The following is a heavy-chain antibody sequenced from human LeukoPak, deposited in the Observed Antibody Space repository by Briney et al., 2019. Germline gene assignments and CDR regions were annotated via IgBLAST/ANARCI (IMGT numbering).Heavy chain of an antibody. CDR1: GGSISSSSYY. J-gene: IGHJ6*03. CDR3: ARHSIAARGYYYYMDV. V-gene: IGHV4-39*01. CDR2: IYYSGST. Sequence: SETLSLTCTVFGGSISSSSYYWGWIRQPPGKGLEWIGTIYYSGSTYYNPSLKSRVTISVDTSKNQFSLKLSSVTAADTAVYYCARHSIAARGYYYYMDVWGKGTTVTVSS. D-gene: IGHD6-6*01.